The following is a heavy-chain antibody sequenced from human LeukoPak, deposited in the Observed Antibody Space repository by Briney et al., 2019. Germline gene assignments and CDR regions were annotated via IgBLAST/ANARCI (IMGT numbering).Heavy chain of an antibody. D-gene: IGHD3-10*01. V-gene: IGHV4-34*01. CDR2: INHSGST. CDR1: GGSFSGYY. CDR3: ARGSQNRITMVRGVHNWFHP. Sequence: PSETLSLTCAVYGGSFSGYYWSWIRQPPGKGLEWIGEINHSGSTNYNPSLKTRVTISVDTSKNQFSLKLSSVTAADTAVHYCARGSQNRITMVRGVHNWFHPWGEGTLVAVSS. J-gene: IGHJ5*02.